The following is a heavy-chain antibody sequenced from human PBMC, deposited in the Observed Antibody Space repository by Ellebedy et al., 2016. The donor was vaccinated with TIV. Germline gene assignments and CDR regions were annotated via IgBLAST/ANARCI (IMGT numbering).Heavy chain of an antibody. J-gene: IGHJ5*02. V-gene: IGHV4-39*07. CDR2: IYYGDTT. CDR1: GVSINNNNDH. CDR3: ARDLTTVVITAFGFGP. D-gene: IGHD4-11*01. Sequence: SETLSLTXLVSGVSINNNNDHWAWIRQAPGKGLEWIGGIYYGDTTYYNPSLKSRVTISVDTSKNEISLKLNSTTAADSAVYYCARDLTTVVITAFGFGPWGQGTLVTVSS.